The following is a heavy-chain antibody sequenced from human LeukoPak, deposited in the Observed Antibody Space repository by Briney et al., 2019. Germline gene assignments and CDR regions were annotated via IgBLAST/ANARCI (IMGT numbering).Heavy chain of an antibody. CDR1: GFTFSSNS. V-gene: IGHV3-21*06. D-gene: IGHD1-26*01. CDR3: ARDPYSGNYGAYYYFYMDV. J-gene: IGHJ6*03. CDR2: ITSSSSYI. Sequence: GGSLRLSCAASGFTFSSNSMNWVRQAPGKGLEWVSSITSSSSYIYYADSVKGRFTISRDNAKNSLYLQMDSLRVEDTAEYYCARDPYSGNYGAYYYFYMDVWGKGTTVTVSS.